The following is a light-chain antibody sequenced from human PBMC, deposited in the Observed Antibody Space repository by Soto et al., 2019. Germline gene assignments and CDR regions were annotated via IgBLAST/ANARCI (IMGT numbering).Light chain of an antibody. CDR3: MQALQTPWT. Sequence: DIVMTQSPLSLPVTPGEPASISCRSSQSLLHSNGYNYLDWYLQKPGQSPQLLISLGSNRASGVPDRFSSSGSGTDFTLKISRVEAEDVGVYYCMQALQTPWTFGQGTKVEIK. CDR1: QSLLHSNGYNY. CDR2: LGS. V-gene: IGKV2-28*01. J-gene: IGKJ1*01.